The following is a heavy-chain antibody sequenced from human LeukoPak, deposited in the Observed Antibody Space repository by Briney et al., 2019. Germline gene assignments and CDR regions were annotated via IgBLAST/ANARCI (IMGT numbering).Heavy chain of an antibody. Sequence: GGSLRLSCAASGFTFSGSTMHWVRQASGKGLEWVGRIRSKANNYATAYAASVQGRCTISRDDSKSTAYLQLNSLKTEDTAVYYCTQSNYWGQGALVTVSS. V-gene: IGHV3-73*01. CDR1: GFTFSGST. J-gene: IGHJ4*02. CDR2: IRSKANNYAT. CDR3: TQSNY.